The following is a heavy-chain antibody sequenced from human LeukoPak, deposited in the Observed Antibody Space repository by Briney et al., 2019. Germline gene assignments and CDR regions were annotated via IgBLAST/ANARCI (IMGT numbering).Heavy chain of an antibody. CDR1: GVSISSDGYY. Sequence: SQTLSLTCTVSGVSISSDGYYWSWLRQHPGQGREWIGYIDYSGSTYYNPSLNSLVTISVDTSKTQFSLKLSSVTDADTAVYYCVREVKVAYCSGGSCTQGGFDPWGQGTLVTVSS. D-gene: IGHD2-15*01. CDR3: VREVKVAYCSGGSCTQGGFDP. J-gene: IGHJ5*02. CDR2: IDYSGST. V-gene: IGHV4-31*01.